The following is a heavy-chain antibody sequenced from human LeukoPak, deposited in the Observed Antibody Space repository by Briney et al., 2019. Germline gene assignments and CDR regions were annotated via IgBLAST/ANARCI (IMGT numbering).Heavy chain of an antibody. V-gene: IGHV3-23*01. CDR1: GFTFSAYA. Sequence: GGSLRLSCAASGFTFSAYARAWVRQAPGKGLEWVSTISGSGGTTYSADSVKGRFTISRDNSKNILYLQVNSLRAGDTAVYYCAKDYYYDSSGSYYGDAFDIWGQRTMVTVSS. D-gene: IGHD3-22*01. CDR3: AKDYYYDSSGSYYGDAFDI. J-gene: IGHJ3*02. CDR2: ISGSGGTT.